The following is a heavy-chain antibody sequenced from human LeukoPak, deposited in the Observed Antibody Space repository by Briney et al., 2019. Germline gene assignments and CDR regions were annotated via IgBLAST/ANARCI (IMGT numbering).Heavy chain of an antibody. D-gene: IGHD6-13*01. J-gene: IGHJ3*02. CDR3: ARSTAAGNDAFDI. Sequence: PGRPLRLSCVVSGFTFDDYAMHWVRQAPGKGLEWVSGISWNSGSIGYADSVKGRFTISRDNAKNSLYLQMNSLRAEDMALYYCARSTAAGNDAFDIWGQGTMVTVSS. CDR1: GFTFDDYA. CDR2: ISWNSGSI. V-gene: IGHV3-9*03.